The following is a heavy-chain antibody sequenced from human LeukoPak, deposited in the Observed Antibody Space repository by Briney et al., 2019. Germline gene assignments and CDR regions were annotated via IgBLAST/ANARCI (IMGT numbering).Heavy chain of an antibody. J-gene: IGHJ1*01. Sequence: ASVKVSCKASGGTFSSYAISWVRQAPGQGLEWMGGIIPIFGTANYAQKFQGRVAITADESTSTAYMELSSLRSEDTAVYYCARPPLKYDSSGYGGAEYFQHWGQGTLVTVSS. D-gene: IGHD3-22*01. V-gene: IGHV1-69*13. CDR3: ARPPLKYDSSGYGGAEYFQH. CDR2: IIPIFGTA. CDR1: GGTFSSYA.